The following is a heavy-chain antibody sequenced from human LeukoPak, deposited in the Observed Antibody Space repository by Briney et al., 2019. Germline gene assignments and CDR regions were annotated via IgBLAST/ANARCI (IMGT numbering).Heavy chain of an antibody. Sequence: PGEFLKISCKGSGYSFNSYWIGWVRQMPGKGLKWMGIIYPGDSDARYSPSFQGQVIISADKSISTAYLQWSSLKASDTAMYYCARRRDLYSGSYYPFDYWGQGTLVTVSS. V-gene: IGHV5-51*01. CDR2: IYPGDSDA. D-gene: IGHD1-26*01. J-gene: IGHJ4*02. CDR1: GYSFNSYW. CDR3: ARRRDLYSGSYYPFDY.